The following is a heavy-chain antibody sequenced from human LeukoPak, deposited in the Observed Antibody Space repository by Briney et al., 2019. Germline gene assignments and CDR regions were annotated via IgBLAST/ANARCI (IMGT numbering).Heavy chain of an antibody. CDR1: GFTFSSYS. Sequence: GGSLRLSCAASGFTFSSYSMNWVRQAPGKGLEWVSSISSSSSYIYYADSVKGRFTISRDNAKNSLYLQMNSLRAEDTAVYYCARVMGNKWGKFDYWGQGTLVTVSS. J-gene: IGHJ4*02. D-gene: IGHD3-16*01. CDR3: ARVMGNKWGKFDY. V-gene: IGHV3-21*01. CDR2: ISSSSSYI.